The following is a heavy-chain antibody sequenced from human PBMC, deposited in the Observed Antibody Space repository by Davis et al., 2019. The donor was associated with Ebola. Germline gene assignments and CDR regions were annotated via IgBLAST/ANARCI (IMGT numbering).Heavy chain of an antibody. V-gene: IGHV3-7*01. CDR3: ARDRYSVAY. J-gene: IGHJ4*02. D-gene: IGHD2-21*01. CDR2: IKQDGSDK. CDR1: GFTFSSYW. Sequence: PGGSLRLSCAVSGFTFSSYWMSWVRQAPGKGLEWVANIKQDGSDKYYVDSVKGRFTISRDNAKNSLYLQMNSLRAEDTAVYYCARDRYSVAYWGQGTLVTVSS.